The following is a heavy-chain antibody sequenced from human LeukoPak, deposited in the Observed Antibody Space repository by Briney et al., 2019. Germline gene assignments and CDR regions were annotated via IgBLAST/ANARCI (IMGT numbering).Heavy chain of an antibody. CDR1: GYTFSSHS. J-gene: IGHJ4*02. CDR2: ISSGSSAR. V-gene: IGHV3-48*01. D-gene: IGHD3-3*01. CDR3: ARMSGSRLPGY. Sequence: GGSLRLSCAASGYTFSSHSMNWVRQTPGKGLEWVSYISSGSSARYYADSVKGRFTISRDDARNSLYLQMNSLRAEDTAVYYCARMSGSRLPGYWGQGTLVTVSS.